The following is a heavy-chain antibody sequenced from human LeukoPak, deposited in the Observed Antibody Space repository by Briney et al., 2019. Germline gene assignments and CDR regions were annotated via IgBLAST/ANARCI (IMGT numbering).Heavy chain of an antibody. CDR1: GFTFSNYA. CDR2: IKQDGSEK. D-gene: IGHD5-18*01. J-gene: IGHJ4*02. Sequence: GGYLRLSCAASGFTFSNYAMHWVRRAPGKGLEWVANIKQDGSEKYYVDSVKGRFTISRDNAKNSLYLRMNSLRAEDTAVYYCARDLGYSYGCDFDYWGQGTLVTVSS. V-gene: IGHV3-7*01. CDR3: ARDLGYSYGCDFDY.